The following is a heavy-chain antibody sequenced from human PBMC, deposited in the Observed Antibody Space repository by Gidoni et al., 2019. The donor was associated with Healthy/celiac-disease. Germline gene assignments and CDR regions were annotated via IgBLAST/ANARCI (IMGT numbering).Heavy chain of an antibody. J-gene: IGHJ4*02. D-gene: IGHD4-17*01. Sequence: QVQLQESGPGLVKPSETLSLTCTVSGYSISSGYYWGWIRQPPGKGLEWIGSIYHSGSTYYNPSLKSRVTISVDTSKNQFSLKLSSVTAADTAVYYCARGRYGDNDYWGQGTLVTVSS. CDR1: GYSISSGYY. CDR3: ARGRYGDNDY. CDR2: IYHSGST. V-gene: IGHV4-38-2*02.